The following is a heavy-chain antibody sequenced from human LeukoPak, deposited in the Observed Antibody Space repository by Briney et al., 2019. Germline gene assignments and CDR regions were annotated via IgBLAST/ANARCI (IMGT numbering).Heavy chain of an antibody. CDR3: ARGRPSYYGMDV. CDR2: TYYRSKWYY. J-gene: IGHJ6*02. Sequence: SQTLSLTCAISGDSVSSDSAAWNWIRQSPSRGLEWLGRTYYRSKWYYDYALSVKSPITINPDTSKNQFSLQLNSVTPEDTAVYYCARGRPSYYGMDVWGQGTTVTVSS. D-gene: IGHD6-6*01. V-gene: IGHV6-1*01. CDR1: GDSVSSDSAA.